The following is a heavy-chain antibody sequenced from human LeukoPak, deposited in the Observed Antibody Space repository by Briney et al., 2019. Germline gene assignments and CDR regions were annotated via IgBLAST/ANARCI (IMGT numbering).Heavy chain of an antibody. Sequence: GGSLRLSCAASTFTFSSYWMSWVRQAPGKGLEWVATIKDDGSEKYYVDSVSGRFTISRDNAKNSLYLQMNSLRAEDTAVYYCGRRGTYQNWFDPWGQGTLVTVSS. D-gene: IGHD3-16*01. CDR2: IKDDGSEK. CDR1: TFTFSSYW. CDR3: GRRGTYQNWFDP. J-gene: IGHJ5*02. V-gene: IGHV3-7*01.